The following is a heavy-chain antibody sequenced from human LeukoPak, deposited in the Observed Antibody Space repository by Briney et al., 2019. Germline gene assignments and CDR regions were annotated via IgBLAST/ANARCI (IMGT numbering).Heavy chain of an antibody. CDR2: TYFSGST. V-gene: IGHV4-39*07. CDR3: ANTEGIVITAWFDS. CDR1: DGSISSTTYY. D-gene: IGHD3-10*01. Sequence: SETLSLTCTVSDGSISSTTYYWGWIRQPPGKGLEWIGTTYFSGSTYYNPSLKSRLTISIDTSKNQFSLKLSSVTAADTAVYYCANTEGIVITAWFDSWGQGTLVTVSS. J-gene: IGHJ5*01.